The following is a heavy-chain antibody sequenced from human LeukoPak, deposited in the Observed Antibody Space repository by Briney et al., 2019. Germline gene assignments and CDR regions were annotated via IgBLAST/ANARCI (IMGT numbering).Heavy chain of an antibody. CDR1: GGSFSGYY. D-gene: IGHD6-19*01. CDR3: ARLQWLVRGFDY. V-gene: IGHV4-34*01. J-gene: IGHJ4*02. Sequence: SETLSLTCAVYGGSFSGYYWSWIRQPPGKGLEWIGEINHSGSTNYNPSLKSRVTISVDTSKNQFSLKLSSVTAADTAVYYCARLQWLVRGFDYWGQGTLVTVSS. CDR2: INHSGST.